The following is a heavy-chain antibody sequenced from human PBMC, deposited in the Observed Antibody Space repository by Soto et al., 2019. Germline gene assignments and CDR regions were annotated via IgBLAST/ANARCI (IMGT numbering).Heavy chain of an antibody. Sequence: SSETLSLTCSVSGGSMSEYFWSWIRQSPGKGLEWIGYIYYLGSTDYNPSLKSRVTISVDTSKRQFSLRLTSVTAADTAVYYCARDGYDGSGSPYPAYWGPGTQVTVSS. CDR3: ARDGYDGSGSPYPAY. V-gene: IGHV4-59*01. J-gene: IGHJ4*02. CDR2: IYYLGST. D-gene: IGHD3-10*01. CDR1: GGSMSEYF.